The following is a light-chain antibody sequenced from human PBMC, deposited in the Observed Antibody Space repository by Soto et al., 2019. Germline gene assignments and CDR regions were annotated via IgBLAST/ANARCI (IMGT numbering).Light chain of an antibody. Sequence: DIQMTQSPSSLSASVGDRVTITCRASQDINNYLAWFQQKPGKAPKSLIYGASSLRSGVPSKFSGSGSGSDFTLTINSLQPEDFATYYCQQSKNYPWTFGTGTKVEIK. J-gene: IGKJ1*01. CDR2: GAS. CDR1: QDINNY. V-gene: IGKV1-16*02. CDR3: QQSKNYPWT.